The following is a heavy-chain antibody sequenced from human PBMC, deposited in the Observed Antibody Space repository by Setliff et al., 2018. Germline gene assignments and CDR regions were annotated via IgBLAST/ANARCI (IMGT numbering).Heavy chain of an antibody. Sequence: PGASVKVSCKTSGYTFTNYGITWVRQAPGQGLEWMGWINNYSFKTNYPQKFLGRVTVTTGTSTGTAYMELGSLTSDDTAIYYCARINFYVSSGYYYAPDYWGPGTLVTVSS. V-gene: IGHV1-18*01. J-gene: IGHJ4*02. CDR2: INNYSFKT. D-gene: IGHD3-22*01. CDR1: GYTFTNYG. CDR3: ARINFYVSSGYYYAPDY.